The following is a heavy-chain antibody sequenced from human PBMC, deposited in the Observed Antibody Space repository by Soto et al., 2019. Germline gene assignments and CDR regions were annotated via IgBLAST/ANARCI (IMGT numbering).Heavy chain of an antibody. D-gene: IGHD3-10*01. Sequence: QVQLVQSGAEVKKPGSSAKVSCKASGGTFSRYTINWVRQAPGQGLEWMGRIIPIAAIANYTQKFQGRVTITVDKSSTTAYMELSSLRSDDTAVYYCARGATIVRGAPSWFDPWGQGTLVTVSS. CDR3: ARGATIVRGAPSWFDP. V-gene: IGHV1-69*02. CDR2: IIPIAAIA. J-gene: IGHJ5*02. CDR1: GGTFSRYT.